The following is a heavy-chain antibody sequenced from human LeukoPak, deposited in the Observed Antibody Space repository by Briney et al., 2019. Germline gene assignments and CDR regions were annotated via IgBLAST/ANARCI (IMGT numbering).Heavy chain of an antibody. D-gene: IGHD2-2*01. CDR1: GFTFSTFA. CDR3: AKGLEHCTSNRCYSYHYYGMDV. V-gene: IGHV3-23*01. Sequence: PGGSLRLSCAVSGFTFSTFAMDCVRQAPGKGLEWVSFITGSVGTTYYADSVKGRFTISRDHSKNTLHLQMNNLRAEDTAVYYCAKGLEHCTSNRCYSYHYYGMDVWGQGTTVTVSS. CDR2: ITGSVGTT. J-gene: IGHJ6*02.